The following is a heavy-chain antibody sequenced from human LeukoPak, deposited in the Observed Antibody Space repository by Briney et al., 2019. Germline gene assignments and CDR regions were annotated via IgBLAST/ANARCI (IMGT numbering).Heavy chain of an antibody. CDR3: ATGLAYVWGSYRPFDY. CDR2: MSGSGGTK. Sequence: PGGSLRLSCAASGFTFSSYAMSWVRQAPGKGLEWVSAMSGSGGTKYYADSVKGRFTISRDNSKNTLYLQMNSLRADDTAVYYCATGLAYVWGSYRPFDYWGQGTLVTVSS. D-gene: IGHD3-16*02. J-gene: IGHJ4*02. CDR1: GFTFSSYA. V-gene: IGHV3-23*01.